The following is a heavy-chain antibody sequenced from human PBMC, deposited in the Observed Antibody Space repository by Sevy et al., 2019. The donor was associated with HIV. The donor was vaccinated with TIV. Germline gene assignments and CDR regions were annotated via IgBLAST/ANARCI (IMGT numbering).Heavy chain of an antibody. CDR3: ARALLGYCSGGSCYYDTDYYYGMDV. CDR1: GGTFSSYA. J-gene: IGHJ6*02. CDR2: IIPIFGTA. V-gene: IGHV1-69*13. Sequence: ASVKVSCKASGGTFSSYAISWVRQAPGQGLEWMGGIIPIFGTANYAQKFQGRVTITADGSTSTAYMELSSLRSEDTAVYYCARALLGYCSGGSCYYDTDYYYGMDVWGQGTTVTVSS. D-gene: IGHD2-15*01.